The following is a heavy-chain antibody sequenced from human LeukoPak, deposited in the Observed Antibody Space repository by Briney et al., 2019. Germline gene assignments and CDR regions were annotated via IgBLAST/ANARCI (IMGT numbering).Heavy chain of an antibody. CDR3: ARGARTSVVPAAIGWFDP. CDR2: INPNSGGT. J-gene: IGHJ5*02. CDR1: GYTFTGYY. D-gene: IGHD2-2*01. V-gene: IGHV1-2*02. Sequence: ASVKVSCKASGYTFTGYYMHWVRQAPGQGLEWMGWINPNSGGTNYAQKFQGRVTMTRDTSISTAYMELSRLRSDDTAVYYCARGARTSVVPAAIGWFDPWGLGTLVIVSS.